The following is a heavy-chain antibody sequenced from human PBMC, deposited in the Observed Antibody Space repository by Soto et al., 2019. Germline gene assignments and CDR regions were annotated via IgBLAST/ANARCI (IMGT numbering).Heavy chain of an antibody. CDR2: IYSSGSA. CDR3: ARRQWVNTHNLDY. CDR1: GGSISGYY. D-gene: IGHD1-26*01. Sequence: SETLSLTCTVSGGSISGYYWSWVRQPPGRGLEWIGYIYSSGSAVYNPSLKTRVTIPIDTSKNHFSLRLNSATAADTAVYYCARRQWVNTHNLDYCGQGALGTASS. J-gene: IGHJ4*02. V-gene: IGHV4-59*08.